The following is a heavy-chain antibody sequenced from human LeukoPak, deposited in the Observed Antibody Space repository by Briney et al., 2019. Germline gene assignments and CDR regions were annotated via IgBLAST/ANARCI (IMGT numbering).Heavy chain of an antibody. V-gene: IGHV3-30*04. CDR2: ISYDGSNK. D-gene: IGHD2-21*02. CDR3: ARDPPSYCGGDCPLYYFDY. Sequence: GGSLRLSCAASGFTFSSYAIHWVRQAPGKGLEWVAVISYDGSNKYYADSVKGRFTISRDNSKNTLYLQMNSLRAEDTAVYYCARDPPSYCGGDCPLYYFDYWGQGTLVTVSS. J-gene: IGHJ4*02. CDR1: GFTFSSYA.